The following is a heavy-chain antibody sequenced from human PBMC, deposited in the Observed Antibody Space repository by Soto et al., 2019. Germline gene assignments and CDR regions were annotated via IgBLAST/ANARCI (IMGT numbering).Heavy chain of an antibody. J-gene: IGHJ5*02. CDR1: GFTFSSYG. CDR3: ARDRRTWELRGWFDP. Sequence: QVQLVESGGGVVQPGRSLRLSCAASGFTFSSYGMHWVRQAPGKGLEWVAVIWYDGSNKYYADSVKGRFTISRDNSKNTLYLQMNSLRAEDTAVYYCARDRRTWELRGWFDPWGQGTLVTVSS. CDR2: IWYDGSNK. D-gene: IGHD1-26*01. V-gene: IGHV3-33*01.